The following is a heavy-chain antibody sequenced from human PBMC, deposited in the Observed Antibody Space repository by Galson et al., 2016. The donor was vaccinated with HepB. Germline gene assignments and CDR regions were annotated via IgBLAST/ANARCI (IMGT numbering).Heavy chain of an antibody. CDR3: ARDGYTGYVSHGLDV. J-gene: IGHJ6*02. D-gene: IGHD5-12*01. Sequence: SLRLSCAASGLTVSSNYMSWVRQAPGKGLEWLSVIYSGGSTFYADSVKGRFTISRDNSKNTVYLQMNSLRGEDTAVYYCARDGYTGYVSHGLDVWGQGTTVTVSS. CDR2: IYSGGST. CDR1: GLTVSSNY. V-gene: IGHV3-53*01.